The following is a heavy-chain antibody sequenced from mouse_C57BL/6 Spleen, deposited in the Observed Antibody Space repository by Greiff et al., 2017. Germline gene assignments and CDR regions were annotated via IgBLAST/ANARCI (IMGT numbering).Heavy chain of an antibody. V-gene: IGHV3-6*01. D-gene: IGHD1-1*01. CDR3: ARDSGYYGSGYFDV. Sequence: VQLKESGPGLVKPSQSLSLTCSVTGYSITSGYYWNWIRQFPGNKLEWMGYISYDGSNNYNPSLKNRISITRDTSKNQFFLKLNSVTTEDTATYYCARDSGYYGSGYFDVWGTGTTVTVSS. CDR2: ISYDGSN. J-gene: IGHJ1*03. CDR1: GYSITSGYY.